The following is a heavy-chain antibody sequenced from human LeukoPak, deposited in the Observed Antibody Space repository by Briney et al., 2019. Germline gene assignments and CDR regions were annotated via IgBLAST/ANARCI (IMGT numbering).Heavy chain of an antibody. CDR1: GFTFSSHA. D-gene: IGHD6-19*01. V-gene: IGHV3-23*01. J-gene: IGHJ4*02. CDR2: ICGSGGSP. Sequence: QPGGSLRLSCAASGFTFSSHAMSWVRQAPGKGLEWVSAICGSGGSPYYADSVKGRFTISRDNSKNTLYLQMNSLRAEDTAVYYCAKDVTYSSGWYRRVDYWGQGTLVTVSS. CDR3: AKDVTYSSGWYRRVDY.